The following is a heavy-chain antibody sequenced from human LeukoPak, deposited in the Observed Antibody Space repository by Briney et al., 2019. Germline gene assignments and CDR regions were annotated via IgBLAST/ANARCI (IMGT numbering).Heavy chain of an antibody. D-gene: IGHD6-13*01. CDR2: IYYSGST. V-gene: IGHV4-39*01. Sequence: SETLSLTCTVSGGSISSSSYYWGWIRQPPGTGLVWIGSIYYSGSTYYNPSLKSRVTISVDTSKNQFSRKLSSVTAADTAVYYCARPIAAAGQEEYFQHWGQGTLVTVSS. CDR3: ARPIAAAGQEEYFQH. J-gene: IGHJ1*01. CDR1: GGSISSSSYY.